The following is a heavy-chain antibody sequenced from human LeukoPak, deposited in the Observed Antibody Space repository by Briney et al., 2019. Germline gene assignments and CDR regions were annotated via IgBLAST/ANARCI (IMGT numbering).Heavy chain of an antibody. CDR1: GFTFRSYS. D-gene: IGHD6-13*01. Sequence: GGSLRLSCVASGFTFRSYSMNWVRQAPGKGLEWISYISTSSNNIRYADSVKGRFTVSRDSAKNSLYLQMNSLRDDDTAVYYCASTPPYSSSWYPHFDYWGQGALVTVSS. V-gene: IGHV3-48*02. CDR3: ASTPPYSSSWYPHFDY. J-gene: IGHJ4*02. CDR2: ISTSSNNI.